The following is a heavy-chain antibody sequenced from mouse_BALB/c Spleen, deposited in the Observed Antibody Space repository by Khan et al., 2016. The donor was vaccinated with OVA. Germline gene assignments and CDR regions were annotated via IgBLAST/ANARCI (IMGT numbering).Heavy chain of an antibody. Sequence: VMLVESGPGLVAPSQSLSITCTVSGFSLTSYGVHWVRQPPGKGLEWLGVIWTGGSTNYNSALMSRLSISKDNSKSQVFLKMNNLQTDDTAMYYCARYYGNYGWYFDVWGAGTTVTVSS. D-gene: IGHD2-1*01. V-gene: IGHV2-9*02. J-gene: IGHJ1*01. CDR3: ARYYGNYGWYFDV. CDR1: GFSLTSYG. CDR2: IWTGGST.